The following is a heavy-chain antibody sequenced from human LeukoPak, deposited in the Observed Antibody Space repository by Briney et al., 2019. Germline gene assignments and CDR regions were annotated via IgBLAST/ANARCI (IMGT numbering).Heavy chain of an antibody. V-gene: IGHV4-59*01. CDR1: GGSLNDYF. J-gene: IGHJ6*03. CDR2: IYYRGDT. CDR3: ARGRLFYYMDV. Sequence: SETLSLTCTVSGGSLNDYFWDWIRQAPGTGLEWIGNIYYRGDTNYNPSLKGRLTVSLDTSKNHFSLKLTSVTAADTAVYYCARGRLFYYMDVWGEGTTVTVSS. D-gene: IGHD2/OR15-2a*01.